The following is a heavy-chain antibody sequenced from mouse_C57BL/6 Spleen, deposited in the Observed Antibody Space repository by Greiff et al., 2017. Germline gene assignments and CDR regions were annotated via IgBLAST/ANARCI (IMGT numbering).Heavy chain of an antibody. Sequence: DVKLVESGPGLVKPSQSLSLTCSVTGYSITSCYYWNWIRQFPGNKLEWMGYISYDGSNNYNPSLKNRISITRDTSKNQFFLKLNSVTTEDTATYYCAHYYGSRWYFDYWGQGTTLSVSS. J-gene: IGHJ2*01. D-gene: IGHD1-1*01. CDR3: AHYYGSRWYFDY. CDR1: GYSITSCYY. CDR2: ISYDGSN. V-gene: IGHV3-6*01.